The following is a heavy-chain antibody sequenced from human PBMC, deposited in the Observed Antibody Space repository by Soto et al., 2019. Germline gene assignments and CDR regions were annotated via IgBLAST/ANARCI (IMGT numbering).Heavy chain of an antibody. CDR2: IYHSGSS. D-gene: IGHD2-21*01. CDR3: ARETAEYCGGDCENISYFDL. CDR1: SGSIISSNR. Sequence: QVQLQESGPGLVKPSGTLSLTCGVSSGSIISSNRWTWVRQPPGKGLEWIGEIYHSGSSNYNPSLKSRVIISVDKSKNQFSLKLSSVTAADTVVYYCARETAEYCGGDCENISYFDLWGRGTLVTVSS. V-gene: IGHV4-4*02. J-gene: IGHJ2*01.